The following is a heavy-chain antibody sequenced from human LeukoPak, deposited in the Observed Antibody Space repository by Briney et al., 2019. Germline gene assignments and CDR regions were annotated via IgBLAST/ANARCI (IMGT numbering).Heavy chain of an antibody. D-gene: IGHD3-10*01. CDR3: AREDHGSGSYFDY. CDR1: GVTFSSDS. J-gene: IGHJ4*02. V-gene: IGHV3-21*01. CDR2: ISSSSSYI. Sequence: PSGSLRLSCAASGVTFSSDSINWGRHAPGQGLERVSSISSSSSYIYYAGSVKGRFTISRDNPKNSLYLQMNSLRAEDTAVYYCAREDHGSGSYFDYWGKGPLVTASS.